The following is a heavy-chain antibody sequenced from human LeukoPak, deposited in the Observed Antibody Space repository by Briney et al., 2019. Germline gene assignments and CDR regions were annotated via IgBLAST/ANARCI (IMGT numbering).Heavy chain of an antibody. D-gene: IGHD1-26*01. Sequence: GGSLRLSCAASGFTFSDHYMTWIRQAPGKGLEWVSYISTTSSFTKYADSVKGRFTISRDNAKNALYLQMNSLRAEDTAVYYCARDLGGHGSWGQGTLVTVSS. CDR3: ARDLGGHGS. CDR1: GFTFSDHY. CDR2: ISTTSSFT. J-gene: IGHJ4*02. V-gene: IGHV3-11*06.